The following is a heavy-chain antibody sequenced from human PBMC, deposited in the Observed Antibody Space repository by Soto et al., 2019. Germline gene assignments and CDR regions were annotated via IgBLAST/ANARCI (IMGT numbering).Heavy chain of an antibody. CDR3: ARQQLAFDY. D-gene: IGHD6-13*01. Sequence: QVQLVESGGGVVQPGRSLRLSCAASGFTFSSYAMHWVRQAPGKGLEWVAVISYYGSNKYYADSVKGRFTISRDNSKNTLYLQMNSLRAEDTAVYYCARQQLAFDYWGQGTLVTVSS. CDR2: ISYYGSNK. J-gene: IGHJ4*02. CDR1: GFTFSSYA. V-gene: IGHV3-30-3*01.